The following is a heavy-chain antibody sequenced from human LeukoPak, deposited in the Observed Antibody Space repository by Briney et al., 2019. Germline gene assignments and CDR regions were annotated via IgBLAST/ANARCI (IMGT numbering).Heavy chain of an antibody. CDR1: GVNFGSYG. V-gene: IGHV3-33*06. J-gene: IGHJ6*03. CDR2: IWYDGSSE. CDR3: AKDDNWRGSYNYYYMDV. D-gene: IGHD3-3*01. Sequence: GRSLRLSCAASGVNFGSYGMHWVRQAPGKGLEWVALIWYDGSSEEYADSVKGRFTISRDNSRDTLYLQMNSLRAEDTAVYYCAKDDNWRGSYNYYYMDVWGKGTSVTVSS.